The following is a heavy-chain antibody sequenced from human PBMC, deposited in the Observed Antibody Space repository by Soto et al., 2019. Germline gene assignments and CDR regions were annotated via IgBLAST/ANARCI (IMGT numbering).Heavy chain of an antibody. D-gene: IGHD4-17*01. J-gene: IGHJ1*01. Sequence: QLQLQESGPGLVKPSETLSLTCTVSGGSISSSSYYWGWIRQPPGKGLEWIGSIYSSGSTYYNPSLRSRCTLSVDASRIQFSLQLSSVNAADSAVFYCESFYGDYVSSWGQGTLVTVS. V-gene: IGHV4-39*01. CDR1: GGSISSSSYY. CDR3: ESFYGDYVSS. CDR2: IYSSGST.